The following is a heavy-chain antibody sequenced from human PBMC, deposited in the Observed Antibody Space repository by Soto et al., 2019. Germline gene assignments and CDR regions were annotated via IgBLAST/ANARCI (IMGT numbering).Heavy chain of an antibody. CDR3: ARDRMGLDY. V-gene: IGHV3-30-3*01. CDR2: ISYDGSNN. CDR1: GFTFSGYA. Sequence: QVQLVESGGGVVQPGRSLRLSCAASGFTFSGYAMHWVRQAPGKGLEWVAVISYDGSNNYYADSVKGRFTISRDNSKNTLYVQMNSLRPDVTAVYYCARDRMGLDYWGQGTLVTVSS. J-gene: IGHJ4*02. D-gene: IGHD2-8*01.